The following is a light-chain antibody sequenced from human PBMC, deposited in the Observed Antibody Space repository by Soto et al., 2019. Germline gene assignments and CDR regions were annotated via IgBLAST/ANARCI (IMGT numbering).Light chain of an antibody. CDR2: SAS. J-gene: IGKJ1*01. V-gene: IGKV3D-15*01. CDR1: QSVSSK. Sequence: EIVMTQSPATLSLSPGQRATLSCRASQSVSSKLAWYQQRPGQAPRLLIYSASTRATGIPDRFSGSGSGTDFSLTIRRLEPDDFAVYYCQKYGNFWTFGQGTKVDIK. CDR3: QKYGNFWT.